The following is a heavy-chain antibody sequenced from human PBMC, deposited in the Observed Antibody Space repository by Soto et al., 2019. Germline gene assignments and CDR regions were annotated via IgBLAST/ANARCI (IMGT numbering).Heavy chain of an antibody. CDR1: GFTISSYA. CDR2: ISGSGGST. V-gene: IGHV3-23*01. CDR3: ANGYSYGSYYFDY. Sequence: LILSCAASGFTISSYAMSWVRQAPGKGLEWVSAISGSGGSTYYADSVKGRFTISRDNSKNTLYLQMNSLRAEDTAVYYCANGYSYGSYYFDYWGQGTLLTVSS. J-gene: IGHJ4*02. D-gene: IGHD5-18*01.